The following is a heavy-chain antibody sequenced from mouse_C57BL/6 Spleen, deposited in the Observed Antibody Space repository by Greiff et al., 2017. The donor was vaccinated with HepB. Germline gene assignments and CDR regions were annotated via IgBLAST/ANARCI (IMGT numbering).Heavy chain of an antibody. CDR3: ARSVPGSRDLDY. D-gene: IGHD4-1*01. J-gene: IGHJ2*01. CDR1: GYTFTSYT. CDR2: INPSSGYT. Sequence: QVQLQQSGAELARPGASVKMSCKASGYTFTSYTMHWVKQRPGQGLEWIGYINPSSGYTKYNQKFKDKATLTADKSSSTAYMQLSSLTSEDSAVYYGARSVPGSRDLDYWGQGTTLTVSS. V-gene: IGHV1-4*01.